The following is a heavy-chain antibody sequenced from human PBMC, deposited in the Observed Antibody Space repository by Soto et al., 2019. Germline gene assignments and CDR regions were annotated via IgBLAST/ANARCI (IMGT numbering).Heavy chain of an antibody. V-gene: IGHV5-51*01. J-gene: IGHJ4*02. Sequence: PGESLKISCKGSGYSFTSYWIGWVRQMPGKGLEWMGIIYPGDSDTRYSPSFQGQVTISADKSISTAYLQWSSLKASDTAMYYCAMAYYYDSSGYYYPDYWGQGTLVTVSS. CDR2: IYPGDSDT. D-gene: IGHD3-22*01. CDR3: AMAYYYDSSGYYYPDY. CDR1: GYSFTSYW.